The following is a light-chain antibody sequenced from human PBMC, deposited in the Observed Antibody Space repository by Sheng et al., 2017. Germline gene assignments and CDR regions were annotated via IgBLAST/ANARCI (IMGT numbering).Light chain of an antibody. V-gene: IGKV3-11*01. CDR1: QSVTTY. CDR2: DAS. J-gene: IGKJ4*01. CDR3: QHFDSYPLT. Sequence: EIVLTQSPATQSLSPGERATLSCRASQSVTTYLAWYQQKPGQAPRLLIYDASKRATGIPARFSGSGSGTDFTLTISSLEPEDFAVYYCQHFDSYPLTFGGGTKVVI.